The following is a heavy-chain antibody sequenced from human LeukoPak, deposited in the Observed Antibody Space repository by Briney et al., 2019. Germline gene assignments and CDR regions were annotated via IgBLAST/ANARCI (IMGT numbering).Heavy chain of an antibody. CDR3: ARDMGVYCSDGSCNNNAFDI. J-gene: IGHJ3*02. Sequence: ASVKVSCKASGYTFTGYYMHWVRQAPGQGLERMGWINPNSGGTDYAQKFQGRGTMTRDTSISTAYMERSRLRSDDTAVYYCARDMGVYCSDGSCNNNAFDIWGQGTMVTVSS. V-gene: IGHV1-2*02. D-gene: IGHD2-15*01. CDR2: INPNSGGT. CDR1: GYTFTGYY.